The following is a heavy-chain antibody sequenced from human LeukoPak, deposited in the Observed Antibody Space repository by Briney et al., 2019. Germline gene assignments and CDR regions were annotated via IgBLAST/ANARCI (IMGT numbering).Heavy chain of an antibody. CDR3: ARGDTAMVPYYYYGMDV. Sequence: ASVKVSCKASGYTFTSYDINWVRQATGQGLEWMGWMNPNSGNTGYAQKFQGRVTMTRNTSISTAYMELSSLRSEDTAVYYCARGDTAMVPYYYYGMDVWGQGTTVTVSS. CDR1: GYTFTSYD. CDR2: MNPNSGNT. J-gene: IGHJ6*02. D-gene: IGHD5-18*01. V-gene: IGHV1-8*01.